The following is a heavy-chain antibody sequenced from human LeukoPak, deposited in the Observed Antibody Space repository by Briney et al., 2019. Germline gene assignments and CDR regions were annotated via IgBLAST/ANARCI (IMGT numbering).Heavy chain of an antibody. CDR3: ARDSSGYQ. CDR1: GFTFSTYW. V-gene: IGHV3-7*01. J-gene: IGHJ4*02. D-gene: IGHD3-22*01. Sequence: GGSLRLSCAASGFTFSTYWMSWVRQAPGNGLEWVANIKEGGSEKYYGDSVKGRFTISRDNAKNSLYLQMNSLRAEDTAVYYCARDSSGYQWGQGTLVTVSS. CDR2: IKEGGSEK.